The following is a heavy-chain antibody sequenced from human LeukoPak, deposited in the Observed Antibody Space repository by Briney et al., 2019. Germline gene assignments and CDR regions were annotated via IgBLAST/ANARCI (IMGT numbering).Heavy chain of an antibody. Sequence: PGRSLRLSCAASGFTFSSYGMHWVRQAPGKGLVWVSRINSDGSSTSYADSVKGRFTISRDNAKNTLYLQMNSLRAEDTAVYYCARDPSSLYVNTFDYWGQGTLVTVSS. V-gene: IGHV3-74*01. J-gene: IGHJ4*02. CDR3: ARDPSSLYVNTFDY. D-gene: IGHD3-16*01. CDR2: INSDGSST. CDR1: GFTFSSYG.